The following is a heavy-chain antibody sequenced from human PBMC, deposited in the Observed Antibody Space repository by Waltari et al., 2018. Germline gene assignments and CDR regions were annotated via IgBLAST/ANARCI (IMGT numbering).Heavy chain of an antibody. CDR2: IYYSGST. J-gene: IGHJ5*02. CDR1: GGSISSGGYY. V-gene: IGHV4-31*03. D-gene: IGHD2-15*01. Sequence: QVQLQESGPGLVKPSQTLSLTCTVSGGSISSGGYYWSWIRQHPGKGLEWIGSIYYSGSTYDNPSLKSRVTISVDTSKNQFSLKLSSVTAADTAVYYCARVVNYCSGGSCYSVGRGWRHTYWFDPWGQGTLVTVSS. CDR3: ARVVNYCSGGSCYSVGRGWRHTYWFDP.